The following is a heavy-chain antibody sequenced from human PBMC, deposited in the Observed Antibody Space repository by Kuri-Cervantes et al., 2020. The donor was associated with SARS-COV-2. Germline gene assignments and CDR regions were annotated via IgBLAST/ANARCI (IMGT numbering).Heavy chain of an antibody. V-gene: IGHV4-30-4*08. J-gene: IGHJ5*02. CDR1: GGSISSGDYY. D-gene: IGHD1-26*01. CDR3: ARATSTQKYSGSYLLGWFDP. CDR2: IYYSGST. Sequence: LRLSCTVSGGSISSGDYYWSWIRQPPGKGLEWIGYIYYSGSTYYNPSLKSRVTISVDTSKNQFSLKLSSVTAADTAVYYCARATSTQKYSGSYLLGWFDPWGQGTLVTVSS.